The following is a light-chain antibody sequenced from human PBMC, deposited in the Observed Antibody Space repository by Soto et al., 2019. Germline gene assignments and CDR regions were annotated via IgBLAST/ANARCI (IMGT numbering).Light chain of an antibody. CDR3: QHYLSSPPNT. CDR1: QSVSSSY. J-gene: IGKJ5*01. Sequence: EIVWTQAPGTLSLSPGQRATLSCRASQSVSSSYLAWYQQKPGQAPRLLIYGVSSRATGIPDRFSGSGSGTDFTLTISRLEPEDFAVYYCQHYLSSPPNTFGQGTRREI. CDR2: GVS. V-gene: IGKV3-20*01.